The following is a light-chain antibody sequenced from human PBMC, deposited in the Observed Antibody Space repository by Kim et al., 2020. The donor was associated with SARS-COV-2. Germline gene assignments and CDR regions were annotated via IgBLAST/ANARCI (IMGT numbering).Light chain of an antibody. V-gene: IGKV4-1*01. CDR1: QSILNPSNNNNY. CDR3: QQYYAAPYT. Sequence: DIVMAQSPDSLPVSLGERATITCQSSQSILNPSNNNNYLVWYQQRPGQPPKLILYWASVRESGVPDRFSGSGSGTEFTLTINNLQAEDVAVYYCQQYYAAPYTFGQGTKLEI. CDR2: WAS. J-gene: IGKJ2*01.